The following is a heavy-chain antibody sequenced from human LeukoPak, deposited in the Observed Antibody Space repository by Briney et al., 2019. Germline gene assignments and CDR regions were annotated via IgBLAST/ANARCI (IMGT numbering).Heavy chain of an antibody. Sequence: PSETLSLTCTVSGGSISPLYWGWIRQPPGKGLEFIGYIYYSGSTNLNPSLKSRVTLSVDTSKSQISLKLTSVTAADTAVYYCARGGVAAKYYFDFWGQGTLVTVSS. CDR3: ARGGVAAKYYFDF. J-gene: IGHJ4*02. V-gene: IGHV4-59*11. CDR2: IYYSGST. CDR1: GGSISPLY. D-gene: IGHD3-10*01.